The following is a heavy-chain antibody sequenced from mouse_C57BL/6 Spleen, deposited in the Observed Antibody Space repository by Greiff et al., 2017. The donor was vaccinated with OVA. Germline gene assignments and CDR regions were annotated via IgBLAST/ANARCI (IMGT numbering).Heavy chain of an antibody. J-gene: IGHJ3*01. D-gene: IGHD2-5*01. CDR2: IYPGDGDT. CDR3: ARHDYSNPFAY. CDR1: GYAFRSSW. Sequence: VQLQQSGPELVKPGASVKISCKASGYAFRSSWMNWVKQRPGKGLEWIGRIYPGDGDTNYNGKFKGKATLTADKSSSTAYMQLSSLTSEDSAVYFCARHDYSNPFAYWGQGTLVTVSA. V-gene: IGHV1-82*01.